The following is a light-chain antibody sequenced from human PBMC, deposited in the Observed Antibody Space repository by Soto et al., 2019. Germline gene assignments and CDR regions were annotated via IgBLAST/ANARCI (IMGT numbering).Light chain of an antibody. V-gene: IGLV2-8*01. Sequence: QSALTQPPSASGSPGQSVTISCTGTSSDVGSYKYVSWYQQHPGKAPKLVIYEVSKRPSGVPDRFSGSKSGNTASLTISGLQGEDEADYYCNSHAGSNAVFGTGTKVTVL. CDR2: EVS. CDR3: NSHAGSNAV. J-gene: IGLJ1*01. CDR1: SSDVGSYKY.